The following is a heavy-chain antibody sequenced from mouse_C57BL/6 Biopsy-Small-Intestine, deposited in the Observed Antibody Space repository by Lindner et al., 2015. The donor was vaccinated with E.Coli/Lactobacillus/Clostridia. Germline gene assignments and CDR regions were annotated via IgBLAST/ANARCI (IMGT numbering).Heavy chain of an antibody. CDR3: ATGQGTYSPDY. Sequence: SVKVSCKASGYTFTDQYMHWVRQAPGQGLEWMGWIHPNSGATKYIQKFQGRVTLTRDTSISTVYMDLSRLRSDDTAVYYCATGQGTYSPDYWGRGTLVTVSS. V-gene: IGHV1-72*04. CDR2: IHPNSGAT. J-gene: IGHJ4*01. CDR1: GYTFTDQY. D-gene: IGHD3-3*01.